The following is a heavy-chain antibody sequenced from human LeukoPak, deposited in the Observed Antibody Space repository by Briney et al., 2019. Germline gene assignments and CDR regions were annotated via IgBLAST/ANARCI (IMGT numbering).Heavy chain of an antibody. D-gene: IGHD3-22*01. J-gene: IGHJ4*02. CDR3: ANRYYYDSSGYYYPPEDY. CDR1: GGTFSSYA. V-gene: IGHV1-69*06. Sequence: EASVKVSCKASGGTFSSYAISWVRQAPGQGLEWMGGIIPIFGTANYAQKFQGRVTITADKSTSTAYMELSSLRSEDTAVYYCANRYYYDSSGYYYPPEDYWGQGTLVTVSS. CDR2: IIPIFGTA.